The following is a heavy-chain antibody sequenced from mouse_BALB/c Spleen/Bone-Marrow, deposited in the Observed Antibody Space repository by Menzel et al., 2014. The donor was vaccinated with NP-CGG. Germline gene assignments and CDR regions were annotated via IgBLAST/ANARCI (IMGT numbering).Heavy chain of an antibody. V-gene: IGHV4-1*02. Sequence: EVQLVESGGGLVQPGGSLKLSCAASGFDFSGYWMTWVRQAPGKGLEWIGETNPDSSTINYTPSLKDKFIISRDNAKNALYLQMSKVRSEDTALYYCARPGYYGYQDVWGAGTTVTVSS. CDR3: ARPGYYGYQDV. CDR2: TNPDSSTI. J-gene: IGHJ1*01. D-gene: IGHD1-2*01. CDR1: GFDFSGYW.